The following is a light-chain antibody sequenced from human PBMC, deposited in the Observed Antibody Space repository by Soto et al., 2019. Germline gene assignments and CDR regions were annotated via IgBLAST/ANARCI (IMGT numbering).Light chain of an antibody. CDR2: GAS. CDR1: QSVSSSY. V-gene: IGKV3-20*01. CDR3: QQYGSSPYT. J-gene: IGKJ2*01. Sequence: EIVLTQSPGTLSLSPGEIATLSCRASQSVSSSYLAWYLQKPGQAPRLLIYGASSRATGIPDRFSGSGSGTDFTLTISRLEPEDFAVYYCQQYGSSPYTFGQGTKLEIK.